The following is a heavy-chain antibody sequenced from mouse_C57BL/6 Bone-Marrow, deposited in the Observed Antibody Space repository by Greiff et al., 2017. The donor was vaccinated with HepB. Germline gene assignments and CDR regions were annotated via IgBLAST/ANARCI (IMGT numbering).Heavy chain of an antibody. V-gene: IGHV1-72*01. CDR1: GYTFTSYW. CDR2: IDPNSGGT. J-gene: IGHJ3*01. Sequence: QVQLQQPGAELVKPGASVKLSCTASGYTFTSYWMHWVKQRPGRGLEWIGRIDPNSGGTKYNEKFKSKATLTVDKPSSTAYMQLSSRTSEDAAVYDCERRWDAADWGQGTLVTVSA. CDR3: ERRWDAAD. D-gene: IGHD4-1*01.